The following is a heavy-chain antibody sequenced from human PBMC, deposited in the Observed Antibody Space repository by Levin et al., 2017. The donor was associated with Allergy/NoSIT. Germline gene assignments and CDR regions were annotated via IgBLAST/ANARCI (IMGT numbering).Heavy chain of an antibody. CDR2: IYSGGST. Sequence: GESLKISCATSGFTVSSNYMTWVRQAPGKGLEWVSVIYSGGSTNYADSVKGRFTISRDKSKNTLYLQMNSLRADDTAVYYCARAKDEVYFDYWGQGTLVTVSS. V-gene: IGHV3-53*01. CDR3: ARAKDEVYFDY. D-gene: IGHD2-15*01. J-gene: IGHJ4*02. CDR1: GFTVSSNY.